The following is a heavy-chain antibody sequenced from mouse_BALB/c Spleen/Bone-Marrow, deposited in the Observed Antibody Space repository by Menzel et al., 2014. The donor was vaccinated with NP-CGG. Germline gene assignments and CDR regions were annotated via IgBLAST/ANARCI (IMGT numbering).Heavy chain of an antibody. Sequence: EVMLVESGGGLVQPGGSLRLSCATSGFTFTDYYMNWVRQPPGEALEWLAFIRNEANGYTTEYSASVKGRFTIPRDNSQSILYLHMNTLRAEDSATYYCARDMGGILFDSWGQGTTLTVSS. CDR3: ARDMGGILFDS. CDR1: GFTFTDYY. D-gene: IGHD4-1*01. J-gene: IGHJ2*01. V-gene: IGHV7-3*02. CDR2: IRNEANGYTT.